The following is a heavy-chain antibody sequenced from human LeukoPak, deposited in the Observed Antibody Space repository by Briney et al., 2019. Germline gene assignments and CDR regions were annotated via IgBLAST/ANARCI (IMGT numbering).Heavy chain of an antibody. CDR3: ARDGATMVRGGFDY. CDR2: ISSSSSYI. J-gene: IGHJ4*02. CDR1: GFTFSSYS. D-gene: IGHD3-10*01. Sequence: GGSLRLSCAASGFTFSSYSMNWVRQAPGKGLEWVSSISSSSSYIYYADSVKGRFTISRDNAKNSLYLQMNSLRAEDTAVYYCARDGATMVRGGFDYWGQGTQVTVSS. V-gene: IGHV3-21*01.